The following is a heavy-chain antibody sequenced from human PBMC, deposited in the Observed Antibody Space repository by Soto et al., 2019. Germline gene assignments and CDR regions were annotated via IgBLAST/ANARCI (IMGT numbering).Heavy chain of an antibody. CDR1: GFTFSSYA. V-gene: IGHV3-23*01. Sequence: PGGSLRLSCAASGFTFSSYAMSWVRQAPGKGLEWVSAISGSGGSTYYADSVKGRFTISRDNSKNTLYLQMNSLRAEDRAVYYCAKDPVLLGYCSGGTCGMDVWGQGTTVTVSS. J-gene: IGHJ6*02. CDR2: ISGSGGST. D-gene: IGHD2-15*01. CDR3: AKDPVLLGYCSGGTCGMDV.